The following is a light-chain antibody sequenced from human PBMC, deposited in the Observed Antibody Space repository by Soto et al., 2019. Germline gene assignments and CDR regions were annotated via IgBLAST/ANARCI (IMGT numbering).Light chain of an antibody. CDR1: QSVTSSY. CDR3: QQRSNWPLT. Sequence: EFVLTQSPGTLSLSPGERVTLSCRASQSVTSSYLTWYQQKPGQAPRLLIYDASNRATGIPARFSGSGSGTDFTLTISSLEPEDFAVYYCQQRSNWPLTFGGGTKVDIK. CDR2: DAS. V-gene: IGKV3-11*01. J-gene: IGKJ4*01.